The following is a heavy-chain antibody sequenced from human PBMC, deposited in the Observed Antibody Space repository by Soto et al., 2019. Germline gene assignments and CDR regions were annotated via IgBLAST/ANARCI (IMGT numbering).Heavy chain of an antibody. CDR2: ISSSSSYI. J-gene: IGHJ3*02. Sequence: GGSLRLSCAASGFTFSSYSMNWVRQAPGKGLEWVSSISSSSSYIYYADSVKGRFTISRDNAKNSLYLQMNSLRAEDTAVYYCARGVGGADDAFDIWGQGTMVTVSS. CDR3: ARGVGGADDAFDI. CDR1: GFTFSSYS. V-gene: IGHV3-21*01. D-gene: IGHD2-2*01.